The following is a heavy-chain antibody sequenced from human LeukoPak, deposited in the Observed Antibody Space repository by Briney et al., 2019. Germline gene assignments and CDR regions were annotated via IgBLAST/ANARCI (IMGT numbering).Heavy chain of an antibody. V-gene: IGHV3-21*01. Sequence: PGGSLRLSCAASGFTFSSYSMNWVRQAPGKGLEWVSSISSSSSYIYYADSVKGRFTISRDNAKNSLYLQMNSLRAEDTAVYYCARVDYDYGDLFDYWGQGTLVTVSS. CDR2: ISSSSSYI. D-gene: IGHD4-17*01. J-gene: IGHJ4*02. CDR3: ARVDYDYGDLFDY. CDR1: GFTFSSYS.